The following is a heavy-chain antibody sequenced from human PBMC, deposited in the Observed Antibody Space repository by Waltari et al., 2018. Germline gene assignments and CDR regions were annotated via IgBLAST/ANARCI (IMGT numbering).Heavy chain of an antibody. CDR2: IYTSGST. V-gene: IGHV4-4*07. J-gene: IGHJ6*03. CDR1: GGSISSYY. CDR3: ARGGYCSGGSCPNYYYYYMDV. Sequence: QVQLQESGPGLVKPSETLSLTCTVSGGSISSYYWSWIRQPAGKGLEWIGRIYTSGSTNYTPSPKSRVTMSVDTSKNQFSLKLSSVTAADTAVYYCARGGYCSGGSCPNYYYYYMDVWGKGTTVTISS. D-gene: IGHD2-15*01.